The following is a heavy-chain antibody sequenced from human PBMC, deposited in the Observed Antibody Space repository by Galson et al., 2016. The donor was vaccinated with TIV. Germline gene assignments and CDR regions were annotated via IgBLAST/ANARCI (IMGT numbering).Heavy chain of an antibody. V-gene: IGHV3-7*01. CDR2: IKQTGSEK. CDR1: GFTFSNYW. J-gene: IGHJ6*02. Sequence: SLRLSCAASGFTFSNYWMSWVRQAPGKGLERVANIKQTGSEKYYVDSVKGRFTISRDNAKNSLYLQMNSLGAEDTAVYYCARQYYFYSYGMDVWGQVTAVTVSS. CDR3: ARQYYFYSYGMDV.